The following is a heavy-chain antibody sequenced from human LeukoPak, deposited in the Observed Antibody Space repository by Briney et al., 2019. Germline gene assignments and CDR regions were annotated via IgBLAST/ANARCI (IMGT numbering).Heavy chain of an antibody. D-gene: IGHD3-22*01. CDR2: ISGSGDNT. CDR1: EXTFSNFA. Sequence: GGSLRLSCAASEXTFSNFAMSWVRQAPGKGLEWVSTISGSGDNTYYADSVKGRFTISRDNSKNTLSLHMNTLRAEDTAVYYCAKDLLQTFFFDSSGYYSDAFGMWGQGTMVTVSP. J-gene: IGHJ3*02. V-gene: IGHV3-23*01. CDR3: AKDLLQTFFFDSSGYYSDAFGM.